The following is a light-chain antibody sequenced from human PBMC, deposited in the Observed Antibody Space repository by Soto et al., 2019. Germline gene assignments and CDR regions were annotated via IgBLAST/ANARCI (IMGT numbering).Light chain of an antibody. V-gene: IGKV3-11*01. CDR2: DAS. CDR3: QQRSSSLT. Sequence: EIVLTQSPATLSLSPGDRATLSCRASQRVGSYLGWYQQKPGQAPRLLIYDASNRATGIPARFSGSGSGTEFTLTISSLEPEDFAVYFCQQRSSSLTFGGGTKVDIK. CDR1: QRVGSY. J-gene: IGKJ4*01.